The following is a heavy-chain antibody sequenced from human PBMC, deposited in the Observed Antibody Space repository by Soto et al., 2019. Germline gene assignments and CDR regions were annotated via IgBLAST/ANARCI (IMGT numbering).Heavy chain of an antibody. CDR2: VNPLLGTA. J-gene: IGHJ4*02. CDR3: ARLPLVS. CDR1: GGSLSNIT. Sequence: QVQLVQSGAEVKKPGSSVRVSCKISGGSLSNITVSWVRQAPGLGLEWMGRVNPLLGTANYAQKFQGRVTLSADRSTNTAYMDMTSLTSDDTAMYYCARLPLVSWGQGTLVTVSS. V-gene: IGHV1-69*08.